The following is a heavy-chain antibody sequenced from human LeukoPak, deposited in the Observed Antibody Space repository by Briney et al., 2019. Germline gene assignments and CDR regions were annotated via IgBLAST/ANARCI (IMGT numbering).Heavy chain of an antibody. V-gene: IGHV3-7*04. Sequence: GGSLRLSCAASGFTFRNYWMSWVRQAPGKGLEWVANINQDGSEKYYMDSVKGRFTISRDNAKTSLYLQLNSLRDEDTAVYYCARITGIEAAGDYWGQGTLVTVSS. J-gene: IGHJ4*02. CDR2: INQDGSEK. CDR3: ARITGIEAAGDY. CDR1: GFTFRNYW. D-gene: IGHD6-25*01.